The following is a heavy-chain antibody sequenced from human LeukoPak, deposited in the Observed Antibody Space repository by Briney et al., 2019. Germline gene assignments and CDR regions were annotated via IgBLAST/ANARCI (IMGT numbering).Heavy chain of an antibody. Sequence: SETLSLTCAVYGGSFSDYYWSWIRQPPGKGLEWIGEINHSGTTNYSPPLKSRVSISVDTSKNQFPLKLNSVTAADAAMYYCASHYSSGSYRYTGSFDSWGQGMLVNVSS. CDR1: GGSFSDYY. J-gene: IGHJ4*02. D-gene: IGHD3-16*02. CDR2: INHSGTT. V-gene: IGHV4-34*01. CDR3: ASHYSSGSYRYTGSFDS.